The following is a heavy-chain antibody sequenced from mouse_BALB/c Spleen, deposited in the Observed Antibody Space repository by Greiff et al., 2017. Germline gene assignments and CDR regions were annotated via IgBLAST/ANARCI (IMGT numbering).Heavy chain of an antibody. Sequence: QVQLQQSGAELAKPGASVKMSCKASGYTFTSYWMHWVKQRPGQGLEWIGYINPSTGYTEYNQKFKDKATLTADKSSSTAYMQLSSLTSEDSAVYYCAREELFFAYWGQGTLVTVSA. CDR2: INPSTGYT. V-gene: IGHV1-7*01. CDR1: GYTFTSYW. CDR3: AREELFFAY. J-gene: IGHJ3*01.